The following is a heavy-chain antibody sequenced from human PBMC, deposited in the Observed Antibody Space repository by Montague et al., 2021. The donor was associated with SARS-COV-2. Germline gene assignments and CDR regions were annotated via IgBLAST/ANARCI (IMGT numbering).Heavy chain of an antibody. D-gene: IGHD3-10*01. CDR2: INHSGST. Sequence: SETLSLTCAVYGGSFSGYYWSWIRQPPGKGLEWIGEINHSGSTNYNPSLKSRVTISVDTSENQFSLKLSSVTAADTAVYYCARGRRILLWFRELLSGGDYYGMDVWGQGTTVTVSS. J-gene: IGHJ6*02. CDR1: GGSFSGYY. V-gene: IGHV4-34*01. CDR3: ARGRRILLWFRELLSGGDYYGMDV.